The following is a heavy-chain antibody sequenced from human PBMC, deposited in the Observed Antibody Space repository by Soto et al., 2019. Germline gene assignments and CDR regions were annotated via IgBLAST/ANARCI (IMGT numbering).Heavy chain of an antibody. D-gene: IGHD3-22*01. J-gene: IGHJ6*02. CDR1: GFTFSSYA. CDR2: LSGSGVST. CDR3: AKGGGSKDYYDTSGYYLYYYYAMDV. Sequence: EVQLLESGGGLVQPGGSLRLSCAASGFTFSSYAMTWVRQAPGKGLEWVSVLSGSGVSTYYADSVKRRFTISRDNSKNTLYLQMNSLRAEDTAVYYCAKGGGSKDYYDTSGYYLYYYYAMDVWGQGTTVTVSS. V-gene: IGHV3-23*01.